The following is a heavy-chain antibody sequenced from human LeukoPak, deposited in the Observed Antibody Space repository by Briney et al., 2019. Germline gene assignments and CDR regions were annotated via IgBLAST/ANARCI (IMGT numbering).Heavy chain of an antibody. CDR1: GGSISSYY. Sequence: KPSETLSLTCTVSGGSISSYYWSWIRQPAGKGLEWIGRIYTCGSTNYNPSLKSRVTMSVDTSKNQFSLKLSSVTAADTAVYYCARDKRWGSGSVNWFDPWGQGTLVTVSS. D-gene: IGHD1-26*01. CDR3: ARDKRWGSGSVNWFDP. V-gene: IGHV4-4*07. CDR2: IYTCGST. J-gene: IGHJ5*02.